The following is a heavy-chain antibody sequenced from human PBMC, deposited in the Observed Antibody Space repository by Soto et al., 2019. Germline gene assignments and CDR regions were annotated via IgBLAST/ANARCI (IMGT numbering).Heavy chain of an antibody. V-gene: IGHV3-23*01. J-gene: IGHJ4*02. Sequence: EVQLLESGGGLVQPGGSLRLSCAASGFTFSSYAMSWVRQAPGKGLEWVSAISGSGGSTYYAASVKGRFTTTRDNAKTKLYLQMNTLRAEDTAVYYCASAVVVVAASDYWGQGTLVTVSS. CDR3: ASAVVVVAASDY. CDR2: ISGSGGST. D-gene: IGHD2-15*01. CDR1: GFTFSSYA.